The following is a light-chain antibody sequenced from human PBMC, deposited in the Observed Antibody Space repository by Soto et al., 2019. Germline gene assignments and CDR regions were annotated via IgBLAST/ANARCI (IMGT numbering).Light chain of an antibody. CDR1: SSNIGRNT. V-gene: IGLV1-44*01. CDR3: STWDDSLNGVV. Sequence: QSVLTQPPSASETPGQRVTISCSGSSSNIGRNTVNWYQQIPGTAPKLLIYRNNQRPSGVPDRFSGSKSGTSASLAISGLQSEDEADYYCSTWDDSLNGVVFGGGTQLTVL. CDR2: RNN. J-gene: IGLJ7*01.